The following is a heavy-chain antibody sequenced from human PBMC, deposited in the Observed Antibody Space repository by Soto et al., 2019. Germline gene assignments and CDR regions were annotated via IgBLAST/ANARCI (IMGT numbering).Heavy chain of an antibody. V-gene: IGHV3-30-3*01. D-gene: IGHD2-21*02. J-gene: IGHJ4*02. CDR3: ARDRPLVVVTAMSLYFDY. CDR1: GFTFSSYA. CDR2: ISYDGSNK. Sequence: QVQLVESGGGVVQPGRSLRLSCAASGFTFSSYAMHWVRQAPGKGLEWVAVISYDGSNKYYADSVKGRFTISRDNSKNTLYLQMNRLRAEDTAVYYCARDRPLVVVTAMSLYFDYWGQGTLVTVSS.